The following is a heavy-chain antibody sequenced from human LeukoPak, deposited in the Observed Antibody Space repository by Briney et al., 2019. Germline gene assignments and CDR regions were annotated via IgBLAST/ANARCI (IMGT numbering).Heavy chain of an antibody. D-gene: IGHD1-14*01. CDR1: GLTFSNYS. Sequence: GGSLRLSCGASGLTFSNYSMNWVRQAPGKGLEWVSYISSDSGTIYYADSVKGRFTISRDNAKKSLYLQMNSLRAEDTAVYYCASAAQPGFEPWGQGNLVTVSS. CDR2: ISSDSGTI. CDR3: ASAAQPGFEP. J-gene: IGHJ5*02. V-gene: IGHV3-48*01.